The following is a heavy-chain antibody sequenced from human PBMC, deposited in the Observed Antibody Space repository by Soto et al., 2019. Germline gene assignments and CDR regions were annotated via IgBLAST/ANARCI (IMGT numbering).Heavy chain of an antibody. V-gene: IGHV4-59*01. J-gene: IGHJ4*02. CDR1: GGSISSYY. CDR2: IYYSGST. Sequence: SETLSLTCTVSGGSISSYYWSWIRQPPGKGLEWIGYIYYSGSTNYNPSLKSRVTISVDTSKNQFSLKLSSVTAADTAVYYCARQLRLGELSLNYFDYWGQGTLVTVSS. CDR3: ARQLRLGELSLNYFDY. D-gene: IGHD3-16*02.